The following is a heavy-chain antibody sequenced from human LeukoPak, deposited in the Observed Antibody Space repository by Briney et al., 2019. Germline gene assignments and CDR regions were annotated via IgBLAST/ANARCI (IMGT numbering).Heavy chain of an antibody. V-gene: IGHV1-2*02. Sequence: GASVKVSCKASGYTFTGYYMHWVRQAPGQGLEWMGWINPNSGGTNYAQKFQGRVTMTRDTSISTAYMELSSLRSEDTAVYYCARDHRRGDSSSTFDPWGQGTLVTVSS. CDR3: ARDHRRGDSSSTFDP. D-gene: IGHD6-13*01. CDR1: GYTFTGYY. CDR2: INPNSGGT. J-gene: IGHJ5*02.